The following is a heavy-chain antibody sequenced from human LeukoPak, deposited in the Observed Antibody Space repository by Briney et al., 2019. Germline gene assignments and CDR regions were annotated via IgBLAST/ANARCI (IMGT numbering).Heavy chain of an antibody. Sequence: GGSLRLSCAASGFTVSSNYMSWVRQAPGKGLEWVSVIYSGGSTYYADSVKGRFSISRDNSKNTLYLQMNSLRAEDTAVYYCARVTGGNSGSYYYYYYGMDVWGQGPTVTVSS. D-gene: IGHD1-26*01. CDR3: ARVTGGNSGSYYYYYYGMDV. J-gene: IGHJ6*02. V-gene: IGHV3-53*01. CDR2: IYSGGST. CDR1: GFTVSSNY.